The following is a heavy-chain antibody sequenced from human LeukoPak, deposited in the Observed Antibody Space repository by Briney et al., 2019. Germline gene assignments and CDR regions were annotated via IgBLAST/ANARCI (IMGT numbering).Heavy chain of an antibody. CDR1: GFTFSSYG. V-gene: IGHV3-30*18. D-gene: IGHD5-12*01. CDR2: ISYDGSNK. CDR3: AKETPYSGYITYFDY. Sequence: GGSLRLSCAASGFTFSSYGMHWVRQAPGKGLEWVAVISYDGSNKYYADSVKGRFTISRDNSKNTLYLQMNSLRAEDTAVYYCAKETPYSGYITYFDYWGQGTLVTVSS. J-gene: IGHJ4*02.